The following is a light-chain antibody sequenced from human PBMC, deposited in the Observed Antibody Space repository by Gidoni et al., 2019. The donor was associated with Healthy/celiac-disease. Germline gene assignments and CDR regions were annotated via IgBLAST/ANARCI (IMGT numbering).Light chain of an antibody. CDR2: DDG. J-gene: IGLJ2*01. CDR3: QVWDSSSDHVV. Sequence: SYVLTQAPSVSAAPGQTARITCGGNNIGSESVHWYQQKPGQAPVLVVYDDGDRPSGIPERFSGSNSGNTATLTISRVEAGDEADYYCQVWDSSSDHVVFGGGTKLTVL. V-gene: IGLV3-21*02. CDR1: NIGSES.